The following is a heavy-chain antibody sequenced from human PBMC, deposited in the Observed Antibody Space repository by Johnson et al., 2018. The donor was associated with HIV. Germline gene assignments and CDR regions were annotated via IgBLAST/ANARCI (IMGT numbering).Heavy chain of an antibody. CDR3: AKGDDYYDSSGYYRQGAFDI. Sequence: VSVTYSGGSTYYADSVKGRFTIYRDNSQNTLYLQMNSLRVEDTAVYYCAKGDDYYDSSGYYRQGAFDIWGQGTMVTVSS. V-gene: IGHV3-53*01. CDR2: TYSGGST. D-gene: IGHD3-22*01. J-gene: IGHJ3*02.